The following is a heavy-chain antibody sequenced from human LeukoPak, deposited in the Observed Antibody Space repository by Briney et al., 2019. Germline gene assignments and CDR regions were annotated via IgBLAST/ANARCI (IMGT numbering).Heavy chain of an antibody. Sequence: SETLSLTCAVYGGSFSGNYWSWIRQPPGKGLEWIGEITHSGSTNYNPSLKSRVTISVDTSKNQFSLKLSSVTAADTAVYYCARVFKGYYYMDVWGKGTTVTVSS. J-gene: IGHJ6*03. V-gene: IGHV4-34*01. CDR3: ARVFKGYYYMDV. CDR1: GGSFSGNY. CDR2: ITHSGST.